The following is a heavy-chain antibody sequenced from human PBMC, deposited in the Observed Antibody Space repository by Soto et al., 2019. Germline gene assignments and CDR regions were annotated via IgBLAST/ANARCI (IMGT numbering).Heavy chain of an antibody. D-gene: IGHD6-19*01. V-gene: IGHV3-23*01. CDR1: GFTFSGYT. Sequence: EVQLLESGGGLAQPGGSLRLSCAASGFTFSGYTMAWVRQAPGKGPEWVSTISHSGERTYYAESVKGRFTISRDNSKNTFYLQMNSLRGEDTAIYFCSKDGWENWGQGTLVTVAS. CDR2: ISHSGERT. CDR3: SKDGWEN. J-gene: IGHJ4*02.